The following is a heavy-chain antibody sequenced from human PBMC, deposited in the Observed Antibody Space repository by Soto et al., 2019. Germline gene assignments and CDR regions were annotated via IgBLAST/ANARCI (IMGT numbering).Heavy chain of an antibody. Sequence: QVQLVESGGGVVQPGRSLRLSCAASGFTFRSYAMHWVRQAPGKGLEWVAVISYDGSNKYYADSVKGRFTISRDNSKNTLYLQMNSLRAEDTAVYYCARVGGSLDYWGQGTLVTVSS. CDR2: ISYDGSNK. CDR3: ARVGGSLDY. V-gene: IGHV3-30-3*01. J-gene: IGHJ4*02. CDR1: GFTFRSYA.